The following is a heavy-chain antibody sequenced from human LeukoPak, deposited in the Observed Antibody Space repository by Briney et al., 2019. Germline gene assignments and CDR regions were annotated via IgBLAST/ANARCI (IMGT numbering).Heavy chain of an antibody. CDR1: GYTFTGYY. J-gene: IGHJ4*02. CDR3: ARDSFMITFWGVSVNYFDY. D-gene: IGHD3-16*02. Sequence: ASVKVSCKASGYTFTGYYMHWVRQAPGQGLEWMGWINPNSGGTNYAQKFQGRVTMTRDTSISTAYMELSRLRSDDTAVYYCARDSFMITFWGVSVNYFDYWGQGTLVTVSS. CDR2: INPNSGGT. V-gene: IGHV1-2*02.